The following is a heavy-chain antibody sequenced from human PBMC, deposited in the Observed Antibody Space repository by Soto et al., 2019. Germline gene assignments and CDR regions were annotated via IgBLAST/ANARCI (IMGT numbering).Heavy chain of an antibody. J-gene: IGHJ5*02. D-gene: IGHD2-2*01. CDR2: IYHSGSP. CDR1: GASITSYY. CDR3: AREDFGSCSSTTCLNWFDP. V-gene: IGHV4-59*01. Sequence: QVLLQESGPGLVKPSETLSLTCSVSGASITSYYWSWIRQPPGKGLEWIGYIYHSGSPSYNPSLNSRVTISVDTSKNQLSLRLVSVTAADTALYFCAREDFGSCSSTTCLNWFDPWGQGTLVTVSS.